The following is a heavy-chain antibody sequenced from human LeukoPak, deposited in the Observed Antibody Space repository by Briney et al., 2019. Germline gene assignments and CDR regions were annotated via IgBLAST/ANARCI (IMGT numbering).Heavy chain of an antibody. D-gene: IGHD3-16*02. CDR2: INHSGST. J-gene: IGHJ4*02. CDR3: ARGNGRYDYVWGSYRPYYFDY. Sequence: SETLSLTCAVYGVSFSGYYWSWIRQPPGKGLEWIGEINHSGSTNYNPSLKSRVTISVDTSKNQFSLKLSSVTAADTAVYYCARGNGRYDYVWGSYRPYYFDYWGQGTLVTVSS. CDR1: GVSFSGYY. V-gene: IGHV4-34*01.